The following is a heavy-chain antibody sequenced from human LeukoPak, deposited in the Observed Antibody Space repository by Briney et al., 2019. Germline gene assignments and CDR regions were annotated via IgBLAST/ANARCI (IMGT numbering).Heavy chain of an antibody. J-gene: IGHJ4*02. CDR3: TREGVTNYFDY. Sequence: QPGRSLRLSCTASGFTFGDYAMSWVRQAPGKGLEWVAFIRSKAYGGTTEYAASVKGRFTISRDDSKSIAYLQMNSLKTEDTAVYYCTREGVTNYFDYWGQGTLVTVSS. V-gene: IGHV3-49*04. CDR1: GFTFGDYA. CDR2: IRSKAYGGTT. D-gene: IGHD4-23*01.